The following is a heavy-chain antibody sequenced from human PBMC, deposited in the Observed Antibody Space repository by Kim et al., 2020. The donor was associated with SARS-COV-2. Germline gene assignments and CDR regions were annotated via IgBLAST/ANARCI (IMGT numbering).Heavy chain of an antibody. CDR2: IYYSGST. CDR1: GGSISSSSYY. CDR3: ARHGASGVCAIAVAGYYFDY. V-gene: IGHV4-39*01. Sequence: SETLSLTCTVSGGSISSSSYYWGWIRQPPGKGLEWIGSIYYSGSTYYNPSLKSRVTISVDTSKNQFSLKLSFVTAADTAVYYCARHGASGVCAIAVAGYYFDYWGQGTLVTVSS. D-gene: IGHD6-19*01. J-gene: IGHJ4*02.